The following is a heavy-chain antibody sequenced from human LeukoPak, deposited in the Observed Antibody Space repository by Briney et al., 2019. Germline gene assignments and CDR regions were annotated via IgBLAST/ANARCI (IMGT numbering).Heavy chain of an antibody. D-gene: IGHD5-12*01. CDR1: GYTFTSYD. CDR3: ARGNSGYDLYYFDY. Sequence: ASVKVSCKASGYTFTSYDIHWVRQATGQGLDWMGWMNPNRGNTGYAQKFQGRVTMTRNTSISTAYMELSSLRSEDTAVYYCARGNSGYDLYYFDYWGQGTLVTVSS. CDR2: MNPNRGNT. V-gene: IGHV1-8*01. J-gene: IGHJ4*02.